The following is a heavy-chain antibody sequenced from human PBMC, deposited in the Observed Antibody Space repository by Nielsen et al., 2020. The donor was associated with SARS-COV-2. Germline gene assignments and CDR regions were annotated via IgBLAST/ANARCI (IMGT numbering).Heavy chain of an antibody. J-gene: IGHJ6*02. Sequence: WVRQAPGQGLEWMGWMNPNRGNTGYAQKFQGRVTMTRNTSISTAYMELSSLRSEDTAVYYCARDHCSSTSCLYYYYGMDVWGQGTTVTVSS. D-gene: IGHD2-2*01. CDR3: ARDHCSSTSCLYYYYGMDV. V-gene: IGHV1-8*01. CDR2: MNPNRGNT.